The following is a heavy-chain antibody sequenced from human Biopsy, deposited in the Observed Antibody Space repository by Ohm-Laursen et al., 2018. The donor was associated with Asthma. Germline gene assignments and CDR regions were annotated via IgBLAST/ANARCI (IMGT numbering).Heavy chain of an antibody. J-gene: IGHJ3*01. D-gene: IGHD3-9*01. CDR2: VNTGNGDT. Sequence: SRKASGYNFIGFALHWVRKAPGQRVEWMSWVNTGNGDTKNSQKFQGRVTITRDTSASTAYMELRSLRSEDTATYYCARTYYDFLTGQVKDVFGVWGQGTMVTVSS. CDR3: ARTYYDFLTGQVKDVFGV. CDR1: GYNFIGFA. V-gene: IGHV1-3*04.